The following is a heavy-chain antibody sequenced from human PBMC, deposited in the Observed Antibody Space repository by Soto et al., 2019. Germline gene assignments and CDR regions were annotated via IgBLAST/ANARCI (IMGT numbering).Heavy chain of an antibody. J-gene: IGHJ4*02. D-gene: IGHD3-22*01. CDR2: IYYSGST. Sequence: PSETLSLTCTVSGGSISSGDYYWSWIRQPPGKGLEWIGYIYYSGSTYYKPSLNSRVTISVDTSKNQFSLKLRSVTGADTAVYYCASRYYYDTSGYFGYWGQGTLVTVSS. V-gene: IGHV4-30-4*01. CDR3: ASRYYYDTSGYFGY. CDR1: GGSISSGDYY.